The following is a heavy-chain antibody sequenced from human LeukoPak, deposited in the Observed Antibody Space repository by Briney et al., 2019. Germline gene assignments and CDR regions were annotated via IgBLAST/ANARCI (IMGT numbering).Heavy chain of an antibody. Sequence: PGGSLRLSCAASGFTVSSNYMSWVRQAPGKGLEWVSVIYSGGSTYYADSVKGRFTISRDNSKNTLYLQMNSLRAEDTAVYYCARWYYDILTGLDAVDYWGQGTLVTVSS. CDR3: ARWYYDILTGLDAVDY. D-gene: IGHD3-9*01. J-gene: IGHJ4*02. CDR2: IYSGGST. CDR1: GFTVSSNY. V-gene: IGHV3-66*01.